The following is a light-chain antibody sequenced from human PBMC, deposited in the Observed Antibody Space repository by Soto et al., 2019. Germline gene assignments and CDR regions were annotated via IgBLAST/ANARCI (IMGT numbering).Light chain of an antibody. V-gene: IGKV3-20*01. CDR1: QKISSTV. CDR2: GAS. J-gene: IGKJ1*01. Sequence: IVWTQSPGILSLSPGERASLSCRASQKISSTVLAWYQQKPGQAPRLLIYGASSRTTGIPDRFSGSGSGTDFTLTISRLEPEDFAMYYCQQCGGSPTFGQGTKVDIK. CDR3: QQCGGSPT.